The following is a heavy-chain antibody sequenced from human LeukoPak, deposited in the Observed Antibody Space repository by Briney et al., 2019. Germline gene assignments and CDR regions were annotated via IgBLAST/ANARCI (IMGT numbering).Heavy chain of an antibody. V-gene: IGHV4-4*07. Sequence: SETLSLTCTVSGGSISSYYWSWIRQPAGKGLEWIGRIYTSGSTNYNPSLKSRVTISVDTSKNQFSLKLSSVTAADTAVYYCAGGYSDDFWSGYYPYNWFDPWGQGTLVTVSS. D-gene: IGHD3-3*01. CDR3: AGGYSDDFWSGYYPYNWFDP. CDR2: IYTSGST. J-gene: IGHJ5*02. CDR1: GGSISSYY.